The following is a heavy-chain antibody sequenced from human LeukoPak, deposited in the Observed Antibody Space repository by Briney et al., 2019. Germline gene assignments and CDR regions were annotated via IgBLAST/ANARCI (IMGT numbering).Heavy chain of an antibody. CDR3: ARQMVEGQQNYYMDV. D-gene: IGHD2-15*01. CDR2: TGSDGKKT. J-gene: IGHJ6*03. Sequence: GGSLRLSCAASGFTFNRYGMHWVRQAPGKGLEWVAFTGSDGKKTFYEDSLNGRFTISRDNFEDTVFLQMNTMRAEGTAVYYCARQMVEGQQNYYMDVWGNGTTVTVSS. CDR1: GFTFNRYG. V-gene: IGHV3-33*01.